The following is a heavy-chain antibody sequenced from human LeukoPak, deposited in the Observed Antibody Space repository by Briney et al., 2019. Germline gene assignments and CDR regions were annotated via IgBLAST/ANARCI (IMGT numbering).Heavy chain of an antibody. V-gene: IGHV3-23*01. Sequence: GGSLRLPCAASGFTFSSNAMSWVRQAPGKGLEWVSAISGSGGSTYYVDSVKGRFTISRDNSKNTLYLQMNSLRAEDTAVYYCAKSPLSSSWYFDYWGQGTLVTVSS. D-gene: IGHD6-13*01. J-gene: IGHJ4*02. CDR1: GFTFSSNA. CDR3: AKSPLSSSWYFDY. CDR2: ISGSGGST.